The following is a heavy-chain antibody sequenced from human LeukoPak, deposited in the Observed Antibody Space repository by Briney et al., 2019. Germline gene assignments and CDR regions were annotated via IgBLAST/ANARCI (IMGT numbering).Heavy chain of an antibody. V-gene: IGHV3-74*01. CDR1: GFIFSNDY. Sequence: GGSLRLSCAASGFIFSNDYMHWVRQVPGKGLVWVSRINGDGSGADYADSVRGRFTISRDNAKNTSYLQMNSLRADDTAVYYCARSFYYGSGAHGMDVWGQGTTVTVSS. CDR3: ARSFYYGSGAHGMDV. CDR2: INGDGSGA. D-gene: IGHD3-10*01. J-gene: IGHJ6*02.